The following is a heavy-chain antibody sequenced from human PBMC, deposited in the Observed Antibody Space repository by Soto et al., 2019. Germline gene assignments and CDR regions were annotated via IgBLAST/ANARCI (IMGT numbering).Heavy chain of an antibody. Sequence: QVQLQESGPGLVKPSQTLSLTCTVSGGSISSGDYHWSWIRQPPGKGLEYIGYIYYSGTTYYNPSLKSRLTISLDTSKNQFSLNLRSVTAADTDVYYCARGAVDFDLWGQGTMVTVSS. CDR1: GGSISSGDYH. J-gene: IGHJ3*01. CDR2: IYYSGTT. V-gene: IGHV4-30-4*01. CDR3: ARGAVDFDL.